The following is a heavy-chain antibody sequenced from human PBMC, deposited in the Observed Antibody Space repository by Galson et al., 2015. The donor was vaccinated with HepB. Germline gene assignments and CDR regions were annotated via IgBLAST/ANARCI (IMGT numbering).Heavy chain of an antibody. D-gene: IGHD4-17*01. CDR2: ISSISSTI. CDR1: GFTFSSYS. V-gene: IGHV3-48*04. Sequence: SLRLSCAASGFTFSSYSMNWVRQAPGKGLEWVSYISSISSTIYYADSVKGRFTISRDNAKNSLYLQMNSLRAEDTAVYYCARTYGLGAFDIWGQGTMVTVSS. J-gene: IGHJ3*02. CDR3: ARTYGLGAFDI.